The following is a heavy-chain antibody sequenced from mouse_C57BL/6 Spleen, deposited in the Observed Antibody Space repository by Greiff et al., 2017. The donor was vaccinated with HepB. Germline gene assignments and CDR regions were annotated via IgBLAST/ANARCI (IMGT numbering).Heavy chain of an antibody. D-gene: IGHD2-4*01. V-gene: IGHV5-6*01. Sequence: EVKVVESGGDLVKPGGSLKLSCAASGFTFSSYGMSWVRQTPDKRLEWVATISSGGSYTYYPDSVKGRFTISRDNAKNTLYLQMSSLKSEDTAMYYCARQDYYDYDGFAYWGQGTLVTVSA. CDR2: ISSGGSYT. CDR3: ARQDYYDYDGFAY. J-gene: IGHJ3*01. CDR1: GFTFSSYG.